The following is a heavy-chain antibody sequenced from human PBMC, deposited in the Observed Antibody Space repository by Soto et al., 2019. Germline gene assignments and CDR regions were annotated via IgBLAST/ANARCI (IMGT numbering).Heavy chain of an antibody. J-gene: IGHJ4*02. CDR2: ISYDGSNK. CDR1: GFTFSSYA. CDR3: AREPLAAYYFDY. Sequence: PGGSLRLSCAASGFTFSSYAMHWVRQAPGKGLEWVAVISYDGSNKYYADSVKGRFTISRDNSKNTLYLQMNSLRAEDTAVYYCAREPLAAYYFDYWGQGTPVTVSS. D-gene: IGHD6-13*01. V-gene: IGHV3-30-3*01.